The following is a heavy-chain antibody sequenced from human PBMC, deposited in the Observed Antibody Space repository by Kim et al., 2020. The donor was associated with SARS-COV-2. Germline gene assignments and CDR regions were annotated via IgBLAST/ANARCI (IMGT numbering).Heavy chain of an antibody. J-gene: IGHJ4*02. D-gene: IGHD5-12*01. V-gene: IGHV4-59*09. CDR3: ARGTALTTNSGYDLGL. Sequence: SLKGRVTIAVDTSKNQCSLKLSSVTAADTAVYYCARGTALTTNSGYDLGLWGQGTLVTVSS.